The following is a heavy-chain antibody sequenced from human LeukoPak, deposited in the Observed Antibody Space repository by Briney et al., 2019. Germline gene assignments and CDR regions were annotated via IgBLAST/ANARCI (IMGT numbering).Heavy chain of an antibody. V-gene: IGHV3-21*01. D-gene: IGHD5-18*01. Sequence: GGSLRLSCAASGFTFSSYSMNWVRQAPGKGLEWVLSISSSSYIYYADSVKGRFTISRDNAKNSLYLQMNSLRAEDTAVYYCARGRGSYGYSFDYWGQGTLVTVSS. CDR2: ISSSSYI. CDR1: GFTFSSYS. CDR3: ARGRGSYGYSFDY. J-gene: IGHJ4*02.